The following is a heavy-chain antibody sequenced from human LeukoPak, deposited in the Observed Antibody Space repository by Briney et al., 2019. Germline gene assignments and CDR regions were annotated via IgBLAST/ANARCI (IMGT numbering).Heavy chain of an antibody. J-gene: IGHJ4*02. CDR2: ISSSSTYI. CDR3: ARDLSVGAKPDLGFDY. V-gene: IGHV3-21*01. Sequence: GGSLRLSCAASGFTFSSYNMNWVRQAPGKGLEWVSSISSSSTYIYYADSMKGRFTISRDNAKNSLYLQMNSLRAEDTAVYYCARDLSVGAKPDLGFDYWGQGSLVTVSS. CDR1: GFTFSSYN. D-gene: IGHD1-26*01.